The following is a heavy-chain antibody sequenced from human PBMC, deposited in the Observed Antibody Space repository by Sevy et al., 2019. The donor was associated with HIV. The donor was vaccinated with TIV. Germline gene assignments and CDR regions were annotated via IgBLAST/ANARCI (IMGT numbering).Heavy chain of an antibody. CDR3: ARVVRGGGDGYSRPSAFDI. V-gene: IGHV4-59*01. D-gene: IGHD5-18*01. CDR1: GGSISSYY. Sequence: SETLSLTCTVSGGSISSYYWSWIRQPPGKGLEWIGYIYYSGSTNYNPSLKSRVTISVDTCKNQFSLKLSSVTAAETAVYYCARVVRGGGDGYSRPSAFDIWGQGTMVTVSS. CDR2: IYYSGST. J-gene: IGHJ3*02.